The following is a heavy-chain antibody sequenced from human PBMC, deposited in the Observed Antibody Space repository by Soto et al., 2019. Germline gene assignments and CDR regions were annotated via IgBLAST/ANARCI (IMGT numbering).Heavy chain of an antibody. CDR3: PGGSSGGGGWGY. D-gene: IGHD1-26*01. CDR1: GFTFSSYD. CDR2: IGTAGDT. V-gene: IGHV3-13*01. J-gene: IGHJ4*02. Sequence: EVQLVESGGGLVQPGGSLRLSCAASGFTFSSYDMHWVRQATGKGLEWVSAIGTAGDTYYPGSVKGRFTISRENAKNSLYLQMNSLRAEDTAVYYCPGGSSGGGGWGYWGQGTLVTVSS.